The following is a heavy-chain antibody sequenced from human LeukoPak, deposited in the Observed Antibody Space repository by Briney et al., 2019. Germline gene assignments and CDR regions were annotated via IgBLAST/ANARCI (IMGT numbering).Heavy chain of an antibody. CDR3: AKSGGYGLIDY. Sequence: PSETLSLTCTVSGASVSGSPYYWGWIRQPPGKGLEWIGSIYSSGSTYSNASLQSRVTISIETSKNQISLRLNSVTAADTAIYYCAKSGGYGLIDYWGQGTLVTVSS. CDR1: GASVSGSPYY. J-gene: IGHJ4*02. V-gene: IGHV4-39*01. D-gene: IGHD1-26*01. CDR2: IYSSGST.